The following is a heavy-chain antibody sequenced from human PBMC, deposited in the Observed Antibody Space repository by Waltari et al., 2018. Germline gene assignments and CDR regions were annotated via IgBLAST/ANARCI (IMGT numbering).Heavy chain of an antibody. D-gene: IGHD7-27*01. CDR2: IYYSGST. CDR3: ARGLGAHFDY. V-gene: IGHV4-59*11. Sequence: QVQLQELGPGLVKPSETLSLTCTVSGGSISSHYWSWIRQPPGKGLEWIGYIYYSGSTNYNPSLKSRVTISVDTSKNQFSLKLSSVTAADTAVYYCARGLGAHFDYWGQGTLVTVSS. J-gene: IGHJ4*02. CDR1: GGSISSHY.